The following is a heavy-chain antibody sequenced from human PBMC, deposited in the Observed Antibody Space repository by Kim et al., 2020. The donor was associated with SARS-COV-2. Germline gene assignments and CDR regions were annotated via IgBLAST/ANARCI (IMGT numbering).Heavy chain of an antibody. CDR1: GFTFSSYS. CDR2: ISSSSSTI. V-gene: IGHV3-48*02. CDR3: ARDYPTITLAAAGTGAFDI. J-gene: IGHJ3*02. D-gene: IGHD6-13*01. Sequence: GGSLRLSCAASGFTFSSYSMNWVRQAPGKGLEWVSYISSSSSTIYYADSVKGRFTISRDNAKNSLYLQMNSLRDEDTAVYYCARDYPTITLAAAGTGAFDIWGQGTMVTVSS.